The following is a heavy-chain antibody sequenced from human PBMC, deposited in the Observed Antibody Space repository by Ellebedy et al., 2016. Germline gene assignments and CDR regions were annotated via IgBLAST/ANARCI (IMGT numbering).Heavy chain of an antibody. CDR1: GHTLTELS. Sequence: ASVKVSCKVSGHTLTELSMQWVRQAPGKGLEWMGGFHPEDGKTIYAQSLQGRVTVTDDTSTDTVFFELNSLRSEDTAVYYCATDSNDFWSGYWTFWGQGTLVTVSS. J-gene: IGHJ4*02. D-gene: IGHD3-3*01. CDR3: ATDSNDFWSGYWTF. V-gene: IGHV1-24*01. CDR2: FHPEDGKT.